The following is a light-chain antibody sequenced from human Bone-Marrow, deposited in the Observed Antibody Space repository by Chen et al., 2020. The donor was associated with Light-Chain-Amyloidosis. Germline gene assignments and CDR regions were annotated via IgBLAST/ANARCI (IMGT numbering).Light chain of an antibody. CDR2: GNS. J-gene: IGLJ2*01. CDR3: QSYNSSLSGPVV. Sequence: QTVLTQPPSVSGAPGQRVTISCTGSSSNIGAGYDVHWYQQLPGTAPKLLIYGNSNRPSGVPDRFSGSESGTSASLAITGLQAEDEADYYCQSYNSSLSGPVVFGGGTKLTGL. CDR1: SSNIGAGYD. V-gene: IGLV1-40*01.